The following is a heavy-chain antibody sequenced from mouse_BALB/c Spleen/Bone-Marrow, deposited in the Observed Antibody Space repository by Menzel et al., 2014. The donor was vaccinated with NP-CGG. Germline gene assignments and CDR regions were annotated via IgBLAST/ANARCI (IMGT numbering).Heavy chain of an antibody. CDR1: GYSLXGYG. J-gene: IGHJ4*01. V-gene: IGHV2-6-7*01. CDR2: IWGDGRT. CDR3: ASNIYARDY. Sequence: VQLQESGPGLVAPSQSLSITCTVSGYSLXGYGVNWVRQPPGKGLEWLGLIWGDGRTDYNSALKSRLSVSKDNSKSQVFLKMNSLQTDDTARYYWASNIYARDYWGQGTSVTVSS.